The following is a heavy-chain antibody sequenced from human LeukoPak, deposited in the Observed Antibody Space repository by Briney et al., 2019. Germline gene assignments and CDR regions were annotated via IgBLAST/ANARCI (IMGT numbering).Heavy chain of an antibody. CDR1: GYTFTSYD. CDR3: ARSLPYCSSTSCFWYAFDI. CDR2: MNPNSGNT. J-gene: IGHJ3*02. V-gene: IGHV1-8*03. Sequence: ASVKVSCKASGYTFTSYDINWVRQATGQGLEWMGWMNPNSGNTVYAQKFQGRVTITRNNSISTAYMELSSLRSEDTAVYYCARSLPYCSSTSCFWYAFDIWGQGTMVTVSS. D-gene: IGHD2-2*01.